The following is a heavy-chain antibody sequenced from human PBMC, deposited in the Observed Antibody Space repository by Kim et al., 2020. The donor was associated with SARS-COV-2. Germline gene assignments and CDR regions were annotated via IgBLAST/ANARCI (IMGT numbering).Heavy chain of an antibody. CDR2: ISSSSSTI. Sequence: GGSLRLSCAASGFTFSSYSMNWVRQAPGKGLEWVSYISSSSSTIYYADSVKGRFTISRDNAKNSLYLQMNSLRDEDTAVYYCAKEGVFLGSDSDPFRQYYYYYGMDVWGQGTTVTVSS. CDR3: AKEGVFLGSDSDPFRQYYYYYGMDV. D-gene: IGHD3-3*01. J-gene: IGHJ6*02. V-gene: IGHV3-48*02. CDR1: GFTFSSYS.